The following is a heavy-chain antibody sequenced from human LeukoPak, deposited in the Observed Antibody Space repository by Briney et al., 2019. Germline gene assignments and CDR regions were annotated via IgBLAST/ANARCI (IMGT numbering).Heavy chain of an antibody. CDR3: ARDSYHSSDEGSNYNWFDP. V-gene: IGHV1-69*05. CDR1: GGTFSSYA. CDR2: IIPIFGTA. D-gene: IGHD3-22*01. J-gene: IGHJ5*02. Sequence: SVKVSCKASGGTFSSYAISWVRQAPGQGLEWMGGIIPIFGTANYAQKFQGRVTITTDESTSTAYMELSSLRSEDTAVYYCARDSYHSSDEGSNYNWFDPWGQGTLVTVSS.